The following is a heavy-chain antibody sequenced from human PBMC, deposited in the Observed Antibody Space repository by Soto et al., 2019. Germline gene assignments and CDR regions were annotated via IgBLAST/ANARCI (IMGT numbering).Heavy chain of an antibody. CDR2: IYYSGST. CDR1: GGSVSSGSYY. Sequence: SEILSLTCTVSGGSVSSGSYYWSWIRQPPGKGLEWIGYIYYSGSTNYNPSLKSRVTISVDTSKNQFSLKLSSVTAADTAVYYCARDKRGYSGYDYPYNWFDPWGQGTLVTVSS. D-gene: IGHD5-12*01. J-gene: IGHJ5*02. V-gene: IGHV4-61*01. CDR3: ARDKRGYSGYDYPYNWFDP.